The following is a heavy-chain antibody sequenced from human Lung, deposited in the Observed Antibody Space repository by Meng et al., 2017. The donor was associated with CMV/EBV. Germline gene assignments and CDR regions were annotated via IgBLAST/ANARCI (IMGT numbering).Heavy chain of an antibody. D-gene: IGHD2-2*01. CDR3: ATTFVVPASLYAFDV. V-gene: IGHV5-51*01. Sequence: GESLKISCQGSGYRFSDHWLGWVRQMPGKGLEWMGIIWPGDSDTRYSPSFQGQVTISADKSISTAYLQWTSLKASDTAMYYCATTFVVPASLYAFDVWGQGTXVTVSS. J-gene: IGHJ3*01. CDR2: IWPGDSDT. CDR1: GYRFSDHW.